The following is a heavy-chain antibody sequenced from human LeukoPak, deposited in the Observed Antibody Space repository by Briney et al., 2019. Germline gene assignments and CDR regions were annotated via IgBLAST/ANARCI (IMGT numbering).Heavy chain of an antibody. CDR2: IYYSGST. CDR1: GGSISSSSYY. J-gene: IGHJ5*02. Sequence: SETLSLTCTVSGGSISSSSYYWGWIRQPPGKGLEWIGSIYYSGSTYYNPSLKSRVTISVDTSKNQFSLKLGSVTAADTAVYYCARNRYSYRSGNYGVPNWFDPWGQGTLVTVSS. V-gene: IGHV4-39*07. D-gene: IGHD3-10*01. CDR3: ARNRYSYRSGNYGVPNWFDP.